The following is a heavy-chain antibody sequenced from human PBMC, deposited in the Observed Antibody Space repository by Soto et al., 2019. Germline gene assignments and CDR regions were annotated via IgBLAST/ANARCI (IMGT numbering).Heavy chain of an antibody. V-gene: IGHV4-34*01. D-gene: IGHD3-10*01. CDR2: INHSGST. CDR1: GGSFSGYY. CDR3: ARGRRDGRITMVRGVFDY. Sequence: PSETLSLTCAVYGGSFSGYYWSWIRQPPGKGLEWIGEINHSGSTNYNPSLKSRVTISVDTSKNQFSLKLSSVTAADTAVYYCARGRRDGRITMVRGVFDYWGQGTLVTVSS. J-gene: IGHJ4*02.